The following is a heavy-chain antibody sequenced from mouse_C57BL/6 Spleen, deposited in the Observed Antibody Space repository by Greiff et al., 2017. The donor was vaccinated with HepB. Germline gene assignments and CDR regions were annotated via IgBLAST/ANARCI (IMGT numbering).Heavy chain of an antibody. Sequence: EVQLQQSGPELVKPGASVKISCKASGYTFTDYYMNWVKQSHGKSLEWIGDINPNNGGTSYNQKFKGKATLTVDKSSSTAYMELRSLTSEDSAVYYCARSGGWLLRDYWGQGTTLTVSS. J-gene: IGHJ2*01. CDR3: ARSGGWLLRDY. V-gene: IGHV1-26*01. CDR1: GYTFTDYY. CDR2: INPNNGGT. D-gene: IGHD2-3*01.